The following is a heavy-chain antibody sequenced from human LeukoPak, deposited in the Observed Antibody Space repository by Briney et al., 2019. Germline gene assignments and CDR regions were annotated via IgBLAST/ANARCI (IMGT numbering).Heavy chain of an antibody. Sequence: SVKVSCKASGGTFSSYAISWVRQAPGQGLEWMGGIIPIFGTANYAQKFQGRVTITADESTSTAYMELRSLRSDDTAVYYCARQITMIVVVINDAFDIWGQGTMVTVSS. V-gene: IGHV1-69*13. CDR3: ARQITMIVVVINDAFDI. J-gene: IGHJ3*02. D-gene: IGHD3-22*01. CDR2: IIPIFGTA. CDR1: GGTFSSYA.